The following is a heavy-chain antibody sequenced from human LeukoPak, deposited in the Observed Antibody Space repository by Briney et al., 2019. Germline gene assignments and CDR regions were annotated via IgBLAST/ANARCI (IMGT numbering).Heavy chain of an antibody. V-gene: IGHV3-30*18. J-gene: IGHJ6*02. CDR2: ISYDGITK. D-gene: IGHD1-26*01. CDR1: GFTFSTYG. CDR3: AKYSSRNYYGMDV. Sequence: PGRSLRLSCAASGFTFSTYGMHWVRQAPGKGLEWVAVISYDGITKYYADSVKGRFTISRDNSKNTLSLQMSSLRAEGTAVYYCAKYSSRNYYGMDVWGQGTAVTVSS.